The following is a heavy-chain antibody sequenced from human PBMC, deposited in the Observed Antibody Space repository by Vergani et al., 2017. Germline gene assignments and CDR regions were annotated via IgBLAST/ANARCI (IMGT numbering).Heavy chain of an antibody. Sequence: EVQLVESGGGLVQPGGSLRLSCAASGFTFSSYWMSWVRQAPGKGLEWVANIKQDGSEKYYVDSVKGRFTISRDNAKNSLYLQMNSLRAEDTAVYYCAREGVLRYFDWLVDYWGQGTLVTVSS. D-gene: IGHD3-9*01. J-gene: IGHJ4*02. CDR2: IKQDGSEK. CDR1: GFTFSSYW. V-gene: IGHV3-7*03. CDR3: AREGVLRYFDWLVDY.